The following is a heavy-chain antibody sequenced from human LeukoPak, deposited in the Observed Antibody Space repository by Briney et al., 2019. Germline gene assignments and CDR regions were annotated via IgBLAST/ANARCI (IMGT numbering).Heavy chain of an antibody. V-gene: IGHV1-2*02. Sequence: ASVKVSCKASGYTFTGYYMHWVRQAPGQGLEWMGWINPNSGGTNYAQKFQGRVTMTRDTSISTAYMELSRLRSDDTAVYYCARQETGGPNFDYWGQGTLVTVSS. J-gene: IGHJ4*02. CDR2: INPNSGGT. CDR3: ARQETGGPNFDY. D-gene: IGHD1-14*01. CDR1: GYTFTGYY.